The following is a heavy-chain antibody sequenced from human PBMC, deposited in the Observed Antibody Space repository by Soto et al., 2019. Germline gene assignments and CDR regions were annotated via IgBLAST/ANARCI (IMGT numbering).Heavy chain of an antibody. Sequence: PXETLSLTCAVYGWSFSGYYWSWIRQPPGKGLEWIGEINHSGSTNYNPSLKSRVTISVDTSKNQFSLKLSSVTAADTAVYYCVRGRYGYCSGGSCYQGHDYWGQGNLVTVSS. CDR2: INHSGST. D-gene: IGHD2-15*01. CDR1: GWSFSGYY. CDR3: VRGRYGYCSGGSCYQGHDY. V-gene: IGHV4-34*01. J-gene: IGHJ4*02.